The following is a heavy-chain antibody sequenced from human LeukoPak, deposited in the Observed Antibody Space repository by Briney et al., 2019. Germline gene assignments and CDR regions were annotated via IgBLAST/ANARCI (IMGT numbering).Heavy chain of an antibody. J-gene: IGHJ4*02. Sequence: GGSLRLSCAASGFTFSNYGMNWVRQAPGKGLEWVSIITSGVGITYYADSVKGRFTISRDNSKNTLYLQMNSLRAEDTAVYYCAKGDYYDFDYWGQGTLVTVCS. V-gene: IGHV3-23*01. CDR1: GFTFSNYG. CDR3: AKGDYYDFDY. CDR2: ITSGVGIT. D-gene: IGHD3-10*01.